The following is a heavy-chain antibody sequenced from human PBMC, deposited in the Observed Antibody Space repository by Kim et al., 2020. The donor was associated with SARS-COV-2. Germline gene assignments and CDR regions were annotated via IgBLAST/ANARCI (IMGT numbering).Heavy chain of an antibody. CDR3: ARYRGFGLFSYYFDY. V-gene: IGHV4-34*01. Sequence: SETLSLTCAVYGGSFSGYYWSWIRQPPGKGLEWIGEINHSGSTNYNPSLKSRVTISVDTSKNQFSLKLSSVTAADTAVYYCARYRGFGLFSYYFDYWGQGTLVTVSS. CDR2: INHSGST. CDR1: GGSFSGYY. J-gene: IGHJ4*02. D-gene: IGHD3-22*01.